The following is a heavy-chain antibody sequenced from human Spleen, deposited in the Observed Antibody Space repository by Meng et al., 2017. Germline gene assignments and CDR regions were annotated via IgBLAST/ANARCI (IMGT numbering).Heavy chain of an antibody. CDR2: IGSSRGDM. Sequence: GESLKISCATSRFTFDDYAMHWVRQAPGKGLEWVSSIGSSRGDMYYADSVKGRFTISRDNAKNTLYLQMNSLRAEDTAIFYCARDYGDFTFYGMDVWGQGTTVTVSS. J-gene: IGHJ6*02. D-gene: IGHD4-17*01. CDR3: ARDYGDFTFYGMDV. CDR1: RFTFDDYA. V-gene: IGHV3-21*06.